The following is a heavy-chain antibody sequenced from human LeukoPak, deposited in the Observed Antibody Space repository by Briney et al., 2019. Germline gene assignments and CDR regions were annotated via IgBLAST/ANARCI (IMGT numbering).Heavy chain of an antibody. V-gene: IGHV4-31*03. CDR1: GGSISSGGYY. D-gene: IGHD6-19*01. Sequence: SQTLSLTCTVSGGSISSGGYYWSWLRQHPGKGLEWIVYIYYSGSTYYNPSLKSRVTISVDTSKNQFSLKLSSVTAADTAVYYCARTGIAVFRRWFDPWGQGTLVTVSS. CDR2: IYYSGST. J-gene: IGHJ5*02. CDR3: ARTGIAVFRRWFDP.